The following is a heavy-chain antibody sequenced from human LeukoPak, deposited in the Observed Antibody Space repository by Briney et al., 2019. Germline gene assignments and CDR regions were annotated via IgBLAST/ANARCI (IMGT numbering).Heavy chain of an antibody. CDR1: GYTFTTYW. D-gene: IGHD6-13*01. Sequence: HGESLKISCEGSGYTFTTYWIAWVRQMPGKDLEWMGIIYPGDSDTRYSPSFQGQVTISADKSINTAYLQWSSLTASDTAMYYCARRDAGLAFDYWGQGTLVTVSS. CDR3: ARRDAGLAFDY. V-gene: IGHV5-51*01. J-gene: IGHJ4*02. CDR2: IYPGDSDT.